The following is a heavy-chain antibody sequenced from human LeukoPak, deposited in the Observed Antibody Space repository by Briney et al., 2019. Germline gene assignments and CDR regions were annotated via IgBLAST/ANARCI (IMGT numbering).Heavy chain of an antibody. CDR2: ISWNSGSI. CDR1: GFTFDDYA. Sequence: PGRSLRLSCAASGFTFDDYAMHWVRQAPGKGLEWVSGISWNSGSIGYADSVKGRFTISRDNAKTSLYLQMNSLRAEDTALYYCAKDGLVGATTLVPYYFDYWGQGTLVTVSS. V-gene: IGHV3-9*01. D-gene: IGHD1-26*01. J-gene: IGHJ4*02. CDR3: AKDGLVGATTLVPYYFDY.